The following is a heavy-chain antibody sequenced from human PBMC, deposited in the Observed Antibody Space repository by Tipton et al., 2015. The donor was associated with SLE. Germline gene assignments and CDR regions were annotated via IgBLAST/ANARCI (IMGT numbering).Heavy chain of an antibody. V-gene: IGHV4-59*01. CDR1: GGSISSYY. J-gene: IGHJ4*02. CDR2: IYYSGST. Sequence: TCTVSGGSISSYYWSWIRQPPGKGLEWIGYIYYSGSTNYNPSLKSRVTISVDTSKNQFSLKLSSVTAADTAVYYCAGGMPSGSYNYWGQGTLVTVSS. D-gene: IGHD1-26*01. CDR3: AGGMPSGSYNY.